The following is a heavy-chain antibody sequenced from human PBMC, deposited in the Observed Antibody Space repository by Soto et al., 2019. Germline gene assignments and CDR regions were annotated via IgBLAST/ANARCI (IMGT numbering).Heavy chain of an antibody. V-gene: IGHV1-69*13. CDR2: IIPIFGTA. D-gene: IGHD6-13*01. CDR1: GGTFSSYA. CDR3: ARGIAAAGNWFDP. J-gene: IGHJ5*02. Sequence: SVKVSCKASGGTFSSYAISWVRQAPGQGLEWMGGIIPIFGTANYAQKFQGRVTITADESTSTAYVELSSLRSEDTAVYYCARGIAAAGNWFDPWGQGTLVTVSS.